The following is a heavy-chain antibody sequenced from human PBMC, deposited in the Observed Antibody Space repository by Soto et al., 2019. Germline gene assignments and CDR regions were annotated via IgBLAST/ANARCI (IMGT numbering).Heavy chain of an antibody. V-gene: IGHV1-3*04. CDR1: GITYTTYA. CDR3: ARAISGYVS. D-gene: IGHD5-12*01. J-gene: IGHJ5*02. Sequence: ALVKVSCKASGITYTTYAIHWVRQAPGQGLEWMGWINTGNGNTRYSQRFQGRVTLTTDTSASTAYMDVSSLTSEDTAVYYCARAISGYVSWGQGTLVTVSS. CDR2: INTGNGNT.